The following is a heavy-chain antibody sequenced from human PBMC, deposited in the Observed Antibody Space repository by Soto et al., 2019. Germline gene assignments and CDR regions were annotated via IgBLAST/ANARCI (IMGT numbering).Heavy chain of an antibody. D-gene: IGHD2-2*01. CDR2: IYPGDSGT. J-gene: IGHJ4*02. Sequence: GESLKISCKGSGYSFTSYWIGWVRQMPGKGLEWMGIIYPGDSGTRYSPSFHGQVTISVDNSITTAYLQWSSVKASDSANYYCARRGYCTTASCSTPYYFDLWGQGTLVTVS. V-gene: IGHV5-51*01. CDR3: ARRGYCTTASCSTPYYFDL. CDR1: GYSFTSYW.